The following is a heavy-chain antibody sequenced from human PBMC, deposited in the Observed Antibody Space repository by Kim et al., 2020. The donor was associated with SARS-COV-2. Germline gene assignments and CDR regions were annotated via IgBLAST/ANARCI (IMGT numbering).Heavy chain of an antibody. CDR1: GGSFSGYY. CDR2: INNSGST. V-gene: IGHV4-34*01. Sequence: SETLSLTCAVYGGSFSGYYCCWIRHPPGQGMEWMGEINNSGSTNSNPSPKSRVTISVDTSKNQFPLALSAVTAADTAVYYCARGGYRGYAKDFDYWGQGTLVTVSS. D-gene: IGHD5-12*01. CDR3: ARGGYRGYAKDFDY. J-gene: IGHJ4*02.